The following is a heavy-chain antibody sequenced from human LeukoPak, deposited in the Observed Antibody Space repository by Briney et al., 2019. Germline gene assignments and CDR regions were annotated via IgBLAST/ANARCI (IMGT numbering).Heavy chain of an antibody. V-gene: IGHV1-2*02. D-gene: IGHD2-8*01. Sequence: GASVKVSCKTSGYTFTAYYMYWLRHAPGQGLECMGWIYPNSGATGYAQNFQGRVTMTRDTSVSTIYMELSRLRSDDTAVYYCARDGVSTTPDFDYWGQGTLVTVSS. CDR2: IYPNSGAT. CDR3: ARDGVSTTPDFDY. CDR1: GYTFTAYY. J-gene: IGHJ4*02.